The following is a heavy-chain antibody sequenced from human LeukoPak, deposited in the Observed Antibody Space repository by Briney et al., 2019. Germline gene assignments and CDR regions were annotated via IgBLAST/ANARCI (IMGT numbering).Heavy chain of an antibody. CDR2: IYYSGST. Sequence: PSQTLSLTCTVSGGSISSGGYYWSWIRQHPGKGLEWIGYIYYSGSTNYNPSLKSRVTISVDTSKNQFSLKLSSVTAADTAVYYCAREGLRPSTPDYWGQGTLVTASS. CDR3: AREGLRPSTPDY. CDR1: GGSISSGGYY. J-gene: IGHJ4*02. V-gene: IGHV4-30-4*08. D-gene: IGHD5-12*01.